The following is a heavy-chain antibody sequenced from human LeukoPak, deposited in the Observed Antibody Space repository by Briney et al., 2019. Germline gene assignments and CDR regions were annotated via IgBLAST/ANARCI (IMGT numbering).Heavy chain of an antibody. CDR3: ARTQRGGYNYGYYYYYMDV. CDR2: IYTSGST. Sequence: PSETLSLTCSVSGASITDSPYYWAWIRQPAGKGLEWIGRIYTSGSTNYNPSLKSRVTVSVDTSKNQFSLKLSSVTAADTAVYYCARTQRGGYNYGYYYYYMDVWGKGTTVTVSS. V-gene: IGHV4-61*02. J-gene: IGHJ6*03. CDR1: GASITDSPYY. D-gene: IGHD5-24*01.